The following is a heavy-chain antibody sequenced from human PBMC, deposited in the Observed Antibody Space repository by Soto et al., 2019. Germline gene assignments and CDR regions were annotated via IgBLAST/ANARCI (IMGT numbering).Heavy chain of an antibody. D-gene: IGHD7-27*01. Sequence: EVQLVESGGGLAQPGGSLRLSCAASGFTFSSYWMHWVRQAPGKGLVWVSRIKTDGSSTDYADSVKGPFTISRDNAQNTLYMLRNSLRAEDTGLYYCARVGTGAYYFDYWGLGTLVTVSS. CDR3: ARVGTGAYYFDY. CDR2: IKTDGSST. J-gene: IGHJ4*02. CDR1: GFTFSSYW. V-gene: IGHV3-74*01.